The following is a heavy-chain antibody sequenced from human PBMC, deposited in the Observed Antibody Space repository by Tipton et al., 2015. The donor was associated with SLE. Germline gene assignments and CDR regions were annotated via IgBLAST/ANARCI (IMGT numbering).Heavy chain of an antibody. Sequence: LRLSCTVSGGSISDYYWNWIRQPPGKGLEWIGYIYYSGSTYYNPSLKSRVAISVDTSKNQFSLKLSSVTAADTAVYYCASRPSYSSGWYYFDYRGQGTLISVSS. V-gene: IGHV4-59*08. CDR3: ASRPSYSSGWYYFDY. J-gene: IGHJ4*02. CDR1: GGSISDYY. D-gene: IGHD6-19*01. CDR2: IYYSGST.